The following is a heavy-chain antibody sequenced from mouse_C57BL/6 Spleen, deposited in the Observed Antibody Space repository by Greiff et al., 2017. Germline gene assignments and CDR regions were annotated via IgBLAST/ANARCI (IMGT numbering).Heavy chain of an antibody. D-gene: IGHD2-4*01. J-gene: IGHJ4*01. CDR2: IHPNSGST. Sequence: VQLQQSGAELVKPGASVKLSCKASGYTFTSYWMHWVKQRPGQGLEWIGMIHPNSGSTNYNEKFKSKATLTVDKSSSTAYMQLSSLTSEDSAVYYCARSGTDYEGYAMDYWGQGTSVTVSS. V-gene: IGHV1-64*01. CDR3: ARSGTDYEGYAMDY. CDR1: GYTFTSYW.